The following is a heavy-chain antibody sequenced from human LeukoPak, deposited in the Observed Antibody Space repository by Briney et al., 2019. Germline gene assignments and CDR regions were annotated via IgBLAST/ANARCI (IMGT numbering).Heavy chain of an antibody. CDR1: GFTFSSYG. CDR3: AKFSGPPPPRYDFWSGYSPAESAEHAFDI. Sequence: GGSLRLSCAASGFTFSSYGMHWVRQAPGKGLEWVAFIRYDGSNKYYADSVKGRFTISRDDSKNTLYLQMNSLRAEDTAVYYCAKFSGPPPPRYDFWSGYSPAESAEHAFDIWGQGTMVTVSS. J-gene: IGHJ3*02. CDR2: IRYDGSNK. D-gene: IGHD3-3*01. V-gene: IGHV3-30*02.